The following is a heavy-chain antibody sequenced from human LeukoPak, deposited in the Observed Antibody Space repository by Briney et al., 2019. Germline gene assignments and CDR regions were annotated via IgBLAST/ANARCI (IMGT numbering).Heavy chain of an antibody. J-gene: IGHJ3*02. CDR2: IYYSGST. Sequence: SETLSLTCTVSGGSISSGDYYWSWIRQPPGKGLEWIGYIYYSGSTYYNPSLKSRVTISVDTSKNQFSLKLSSVTAADTAVYYCAREVSVPYYDSWSGYSAFDIWGQGTMVTVSS. CDR1: GGSISSGDYY. V-gene: IGHV4-30-4*01. CDR3: AREVSVPYYDSWSGYSAFDI. D-gene: IGHD3-3*01.